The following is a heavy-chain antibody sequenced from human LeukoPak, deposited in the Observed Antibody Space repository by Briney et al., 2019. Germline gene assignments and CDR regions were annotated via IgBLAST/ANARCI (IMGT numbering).Heavy chain of an antibody. Sequence: GGSLRLSCAASGFTFSSYGMHLVRQAAGKGLEWVAVIWYDGSNKYYADSVKGRFTISRDNSKNTLYLQMNSLRAEDTAVYYCARESGSQDAFDIWGQGTMVTVSS. J-gene: IGHJ3*02. CDR2: IWYDGSNK. V-gene: IGHV3-33*01. CDR1: GFTFSSYG. D-gene: IGHD3-22*01. CDR3: ARESGSQDAFDI.